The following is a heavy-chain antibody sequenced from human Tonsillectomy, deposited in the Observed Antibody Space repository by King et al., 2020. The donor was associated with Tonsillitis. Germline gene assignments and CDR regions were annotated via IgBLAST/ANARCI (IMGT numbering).Heavy chain of an antibody. CDR2: IYHSGST. CDR1: GYSISSNYY. D-gene: IGHD5-18*01. Sequence: VQLQESGPGLVKPSETLSLTCAVSGYSISSNYYWGWIRQPPGKGLEWIGSIYHSGSTYYNPSLKSRVTISVDTSTNQFSLKLSSVTAADTALYYCARSGGSSYGGPDYFDYWGQGTLVTVSS. J-gene: IGHJ4*02. V-gene: IGHV4-38-2*01. CDR3: ARSGGSSYGGPDYFDY.